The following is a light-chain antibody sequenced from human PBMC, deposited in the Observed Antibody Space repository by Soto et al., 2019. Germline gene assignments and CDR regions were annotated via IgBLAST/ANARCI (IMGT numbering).Light chain of an antibody. CDR1: ISDVGSYDL. J-gene: IGLJ1*01. V-gene: IGLV2-14*02. Sequence: QSVLTQPASVSGSPGQSITISCIGTISDVGSYDLVSWYQQHPGKAPKLIIYEGTKRPSGVSNRFFGSKSGNTASLAFSGLQAEDEADYYCSSYTTTSNYVFGTGTKLTVL. CDR2: EGT. CDR3: SSYTTTSNYV.